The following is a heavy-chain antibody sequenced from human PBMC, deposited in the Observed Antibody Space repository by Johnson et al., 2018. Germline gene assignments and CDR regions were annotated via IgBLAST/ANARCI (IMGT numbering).Heavy chain of an antibody. D-gene: IGHD3-3*01. J-gene: IGHJ6*02. V-gene: IGHV3-30*03. CDR3: ATIFGGWRGDYYGMDV. CDR2: ISYDGSNK. CDR1: GFTFSSYG. Sequence: QVQLVQSGGGVVQPGRSLRLSCAASGFTFSSYGMHWVRQAPGKGLEWVAVISYDGSNKYYADSVKGRFTISSNNSKNTLYLQMNSRRAEDTAFVECATIFGGWRGDYYGMDVWGPGTTVSVAS.